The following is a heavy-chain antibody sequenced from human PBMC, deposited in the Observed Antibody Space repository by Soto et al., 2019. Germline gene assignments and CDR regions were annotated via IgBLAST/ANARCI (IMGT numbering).Heavy chain of an antibody. CDR2: INPSGGST. V-gene: IGHV1-46*01. Sequence: ASVKVSCKASGYTFTSYYMHWVRQAPGQGLEWMGIINPSGGSTSYAQRFQGRVTMTRDTSTSTVYMELSSLRSEDTAVYYCATLTNGVSRAKSYYYGMDVWGQGTTVTVSS. CDR3: ATLTNGVSRAKSYYYGMDV. J-gene: IGHJ6*02. CDR1: GYTFTSYY. D-gene: IGHD2-8*01.